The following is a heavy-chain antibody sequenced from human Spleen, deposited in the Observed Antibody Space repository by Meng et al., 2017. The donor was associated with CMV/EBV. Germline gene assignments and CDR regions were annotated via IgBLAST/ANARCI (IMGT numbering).Heavy chain of an antibody. D-gene: IGHD3-3*01. CDR1: GFTVSSNY. CDR2: IYSGGST. Sequence: GESLKISCAASGFTVSSNYMSWVRQAPGKGLEWVSVIYSGGSTYYADSVKGRFTISRDNSKNTLYLQMNSLRAEDTAVYYCARVRNSWSGYYHYYYYGMEVWGQGTTVTVSS. CDR3: ARVRNSWSGYYHYYYYGMEV. V-gene: IGHV3-66*02. J-gene: IGHJ6*02.